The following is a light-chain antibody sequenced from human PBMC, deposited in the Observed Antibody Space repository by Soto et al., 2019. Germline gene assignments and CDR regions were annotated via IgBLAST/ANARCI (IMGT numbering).Light chain of an antibody. CDR2: LNSDGSH. CDR3: QTWGTGIRV. CDR1: SGHSSYA. Sequence: QAVVTQPPSASASLGASVKLTCTLSSGHSSYAIAWHQQQPEKGPRYLMKLNSDGSHSKGDGIPDRFSGSSSGAERYLTMSSLQSEDVADYYCQTWGTGIRVFGGGTKLTVL. V-gene: IGLV4-69*01. J-gene: IGLJ3*02.